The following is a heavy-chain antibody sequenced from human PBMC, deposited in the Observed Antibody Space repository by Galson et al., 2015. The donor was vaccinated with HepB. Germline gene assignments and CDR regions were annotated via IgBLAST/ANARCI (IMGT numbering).Heavy chain of an antibody. CDR3: AKDVRGWYVARTRGDYFDY. Sequence: SLRLSCAASGFTLSTYGMHWVRQAPGKGLQWVAVISYDGSYKFYSDSVKGRFTTPRDNSKNTLYLQMNSLRPEDTAVYYCAKDVRGWYVARTRGDYFDYWGQGTLVTVSS. J-gene: IGHJ4*02. V-gene: IGHV3-30*18. D-gene: IGHD6-19*01. CDR1: GFTLSTYG. CDR2: ISYDGSYK.